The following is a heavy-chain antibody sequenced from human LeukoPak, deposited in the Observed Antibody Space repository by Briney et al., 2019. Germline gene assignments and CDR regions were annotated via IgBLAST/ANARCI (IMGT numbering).Heavy chain of an antibody. J-gene: IGHJ3*02. CDR1: GGTFSSYA. V-gene: IGHV1-69*01. CDR3: ARDRGYSYGGDAFDI. Sequence: GSSVKVSCKASGGTFSSYAISWVRQAPGQGLEWMGGIIPIFGTANYAQKFQGRVTITADESTSTAYMELSSPRSEDTAVYYCARDRGYSYGGDAFDIWGQGTMVTVSS. D-gene: IGHD5-18*01. CDR2: IIPIFGTA.